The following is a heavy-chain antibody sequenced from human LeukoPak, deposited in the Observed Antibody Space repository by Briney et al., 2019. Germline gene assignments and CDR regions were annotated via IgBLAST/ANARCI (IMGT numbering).Heavy chain of an antibody. CDR1: GFTFSSYS. V-gene: IGHV3-21*01. D-gene: IGHD5-24*01. CDR3: ARETRVRWTDY. Sequence: GGSLRLSCAASGFTFSSYSMSWVRQAPGKGLEWVSSITSSSSYIYCADSVKGRFTISRDNAKNSLYLQMNSLRAEDTAVYYCARETRVRWTDYWGQGILVTVSS. J-gene: IGHJ4*02. CDR2: ITSSSSYI.